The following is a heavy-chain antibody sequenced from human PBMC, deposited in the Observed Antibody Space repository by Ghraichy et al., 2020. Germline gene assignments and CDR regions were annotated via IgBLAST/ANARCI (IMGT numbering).Heavy chain of an antibody. V-gene: IGHV6-1*01. Sequence: SQTLSLTCAISGDSVSSNSAAWNWIRQSPSRGLEWLGRTYYRSKWYNDYAVSVKSRITINPDTSKNQFSLQLNSLTPEDTAVYYCARHRVDLSGWYEEVYYGMDVWGQGTTVTVSS. CDR3: ARHRVDLSGWYEEVYYGMDV. CDR2: TYYRSKWYN. D-gene: IGHD6-19*01. J-gene: IGHJ6*02. CDR1: GDSVSSNSAA.